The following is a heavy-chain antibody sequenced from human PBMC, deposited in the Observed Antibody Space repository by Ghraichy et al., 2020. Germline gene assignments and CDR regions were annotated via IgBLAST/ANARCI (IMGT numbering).Heavy chain of an antibody. Sequence: ASVKVSCKASGYTFTGYYMHWVRQAPGQGLEWMGWINPNSGGTNYAQKFQGRVTMTRDTSISTAYMELSRLRSDDTAVYYCARDLLVRDTAMVPGDYWGQGTLVTVSS. CDR1: GYTFTGYY. V-gene: IGHV1-2*02. J-gene: IGHJ4*02. CDR2: INPNSGGT. D-gene: IGHD5-18*01. CDR3: ARDLLVRDTAMVPGDY.